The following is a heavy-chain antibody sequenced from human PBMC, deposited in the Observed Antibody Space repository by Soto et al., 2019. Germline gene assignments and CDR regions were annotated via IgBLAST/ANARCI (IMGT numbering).Heavy chain of an antibody. J-gene: IGHJ5*02. V-gene: IGHV1-69*13. CDR3: APYCSGGSCYRNWFDP. Sequence: SVKVSCKASGGTFSSYAISWVRQAPGQGLEWMGGIIPIFGTANYAQKFQGRVTITADESTSTAYMELSSLRSEDTAVYYCAPYCSGGSCYRNWFDPWGQGTLVTVSS. CDR1: GGTFSSYA. CDR2: IIPIFGTA. D-gene: IGHD2-15*01.